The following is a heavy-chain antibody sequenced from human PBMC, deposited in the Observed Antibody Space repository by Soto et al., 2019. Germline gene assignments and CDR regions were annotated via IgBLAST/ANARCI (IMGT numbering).Heavy chain of an antibody. CDR1: GGSISSGGYS. Sequence: LSLTCAVSGGSISSGGYSWSWIRQPPGKGLEWIGYIYHSGSTYYNPSLKSRVTISVHRSKNQFSLKLSSVTAADTAVYYCARTYYYDSSGSPDAFDIWGQGTMVTVSS. D-gene: IGHD3-22*01. CDR3: ARTYYYDSSGSPDAFDI. CDR2: IYHSGST. V-gene: IGHV4-30-2*01. J-gene: IGHJ3*02.